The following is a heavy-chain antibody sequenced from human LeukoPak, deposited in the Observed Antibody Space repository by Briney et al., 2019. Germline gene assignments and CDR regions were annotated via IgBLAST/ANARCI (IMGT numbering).Heavy chain of an antibody. Sequence: RGSLRLSCAASGFTFSSYGMHWVRQAPGKGLEWVAVIWYDGSNKYYADSVKGRFTISRDNSKNTLYLQMNSLRAEDTAVYYCARDLRRGTFDYWGQGTLVTVSS. CDR3: ARDLRRGTFDY. J-gene: IGHJ4*02. D-gene: IGHD1-1*01. CDR2: IWYDGSNK. V-gene: IGHV3-33*01. CDR1: GFTFSSYG.